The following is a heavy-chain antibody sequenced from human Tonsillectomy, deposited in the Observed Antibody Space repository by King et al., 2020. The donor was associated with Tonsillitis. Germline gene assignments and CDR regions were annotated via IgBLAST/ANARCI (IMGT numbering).Heavy chain of an antibody. Sequence: VQLVESGGGVVRPGGSLRLSCAASGSTFGDYGMSWVRQVPGKGLEWVSYINWNGGSTGYADSVKGRFTISRDNAKNSLYLQMNSLRAEDTALYYCARDQRGKVRGVWQDYGMDVWGQGTTVTVSS. CDR1: GSTFGDYG. CDR3: ARDQRGKVRGVWQDYGMDV. D-gene: IGHD3-10*01. J-gene: IGHJ6*02. V-gene: IGHV3-20*04. CDR2: INWNGGST.